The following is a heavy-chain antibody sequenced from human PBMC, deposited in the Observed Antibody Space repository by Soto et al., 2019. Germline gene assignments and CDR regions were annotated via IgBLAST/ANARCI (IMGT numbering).Heavy chain of an antibody. V-gene: IGHV1-3*01. CDR2: INAGNGNT. CDR3: VRDRPGSQHYFDF. CDR1: GYTFTSYA. J-gene: IGHJ4*02. D-gene: IGHD3-10*01. Sequence: GASVKVSCKASGYTFTSYAMHWVRQAPGQRLEWMGWINAGNGNTKYSQKFQGRFTISRDNAKNTVYLQMNSLRDEDTAVYYCVRDRPGSQHYFDFWGQGNMVTVSS.